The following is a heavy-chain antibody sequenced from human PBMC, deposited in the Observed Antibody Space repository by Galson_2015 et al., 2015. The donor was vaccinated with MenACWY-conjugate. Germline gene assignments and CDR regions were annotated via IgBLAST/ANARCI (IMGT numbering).Heavy chain of an antibody. J-gene: IGHJ4*02. CDR1: GFTFSSYA. V-gene: IGHV3-64D*06. Sequence: SLRLSCAASGFTFSSYAMHWVRQAPGKGLEYVSAISSNGGTTYYTDSVKGRFTISRDNSKNTLYLQMSSLRAEDTAVYYCVKTNLVLVDYWGQGTLVTVSS. CDR2: ISSNGGTT. D-gene: IGHD6-6*01. CDR3: VKTNLVLVDY.